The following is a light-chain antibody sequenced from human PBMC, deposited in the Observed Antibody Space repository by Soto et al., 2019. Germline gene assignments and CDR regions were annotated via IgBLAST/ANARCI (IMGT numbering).Light chain of an antibody. CDR3: QQYSRYPPT. V-gene: IGKV1D-16*01. Sequence: DIQMTQSPSSLSASVGDRVTITCRASQGITNWLAWYQQKPDKAPKSLISAASSLQSGVPPRFSGSGSGTEFTLTITNLQHEDSAVYYCQQYSRYPPTFGGGTKVEIK. CDR2: AAS. J-gene: IGKJ4*01. CDR1: QGITNW.